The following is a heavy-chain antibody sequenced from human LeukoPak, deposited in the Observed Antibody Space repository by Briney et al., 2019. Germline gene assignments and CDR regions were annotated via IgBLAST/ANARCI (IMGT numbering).Heavy chain of an antibody. CDR2: IYSGGST. CDR3: ARGYNWNDHYFDY. J-gene: IGHJ4*02. V-gene: IGHV3-66*01. D-gene: IGHD1-20*01. Sequence: GGSLRLSCAASGLTISSNYMSWVRQAPGKGLEWVSVIYSGGSTYCADSVKGRFTISRDNPKNTLYLQMNSLRAEDTAVYYCARGYNWNDHYFDYWGQGTLVTVSS. CDR1: GLTISSNY.